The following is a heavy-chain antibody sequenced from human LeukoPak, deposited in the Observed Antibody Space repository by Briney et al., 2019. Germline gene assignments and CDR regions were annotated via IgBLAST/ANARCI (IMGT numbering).Heavy chain of an antibody. J-gene: IGHJ3*02. CDR3: AKDLGFPKAFDI. Sequence: GGSLRLSCAASGFTFSSYAMSWVRQAPGKGLEWVSAISGSGGSTYYADSVKGRFTSSRDNSKNTLYLQMNSLRAEDTAVCYCAKDLGFPKAFDIWGQGTMVTVSS. D-gene: IGHD1-26*01. CDR1: GFTFSSYA. CDR2: ISGSGGST. V-gene: IGHV3-23*01.